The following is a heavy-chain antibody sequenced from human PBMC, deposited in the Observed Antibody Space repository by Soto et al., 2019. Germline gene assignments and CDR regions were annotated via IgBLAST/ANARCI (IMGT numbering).Heavy chain of an antibody. V-gene: IGHV4-39*01. CDR1: GGSISSSSYY. J-gene: IGHJ6*02. CDR3: ARRGYSNIYGMDV. Sequence: SETLSLTCTVSGGSISSSSYYWGWIRQPPGKGLEWIGSIYYSGSTYYNPSLKSRVTISVDTSKNQFSLKLSSVTAADTAVYYCARRGYSNIYGMDVWGQGTTVTGSS. D-gene: IGHD5-18*01. CDR2: IYYSGST.